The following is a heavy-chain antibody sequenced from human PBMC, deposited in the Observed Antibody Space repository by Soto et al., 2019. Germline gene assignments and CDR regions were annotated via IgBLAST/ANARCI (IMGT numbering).Heavy chain of an antibody. CDR1: GFTFSDHY. D-gene: IGHD3-9*01. J-gene: IGHJ6*03. V-gene: IGHV3-72*01. CDR2: TRNKANSYTT. Sequence: GGSLRLSCAASGFTFSDHYMDWVRQAPGKGLEWVGRTRNKANSYTTEYAASVKGRFTISRDDSQNSLYLQMNSLKTEDTAVYYCARAGGLIWTGIRNYFYYYMDVWGKGTTVTVSS. CDR3: ARAGGLIWTGIRNYFYYYMDV.